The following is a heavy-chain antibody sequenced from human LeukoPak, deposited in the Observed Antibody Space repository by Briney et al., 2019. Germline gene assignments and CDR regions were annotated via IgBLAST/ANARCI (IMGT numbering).Heavy chain of an antibody. CDR3: ARALTNLRYFDWSVGDY. CDR2: INPNSGGT. J-gene: IGHJ4*02. Sequence: ASVKVSCKASGYAFTGYYMHWVQQAPGQGLEWMGWINPNSGGTNYAQKFQGRVTMTRDTSISTAYMELSRLRSDDTAVYYCARALTNLRYFDWSVGDYWGQGTLVTVSS. CDR1: GYAFTGYY. D-gene: IGHD3-9*01. V-gene: IGHV1-2*02.